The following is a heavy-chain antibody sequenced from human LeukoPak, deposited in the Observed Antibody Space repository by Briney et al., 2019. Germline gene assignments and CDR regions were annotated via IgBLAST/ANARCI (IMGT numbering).Heavy chain of an antibody. Sequence: GGSLRLSCAPSGFSFSNYWIHCVRHAPREGLVWVSRIVFDGTDTLYADSVKGRFTIPRDNPRNTMYLQVKRLQPEDAAVYYCARDGESTVDFDYWGQGTLVSVSS. J-gene: IGHJ4*02. CDR3: ARDGESTVDFDY. D-gene: IGHD1-14*01. V-gene: IGHV3-74*01. CDR2: IVFDGTDT. CDR1: GFSFSNYW.